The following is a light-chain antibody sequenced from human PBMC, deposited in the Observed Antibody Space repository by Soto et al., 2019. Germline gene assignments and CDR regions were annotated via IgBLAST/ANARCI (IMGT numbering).Light chain of an antibody. CDR1: TSNIGHNY. Sequence: SVLTQPPSVSAAPGQTVTISCSGGTSNIGHNYVSWYQQLPGTAPTLLIYGNDKRPSGIPDRFSGSKSGTSATLAITGLQTGDEADYYCATWDTNLSAVFGGGTKVTVL. J-gene: IGLJ3*02. CDR2: GND. CDR3: ATWDTNLSAV. V-gene: IGLV1-51*01.